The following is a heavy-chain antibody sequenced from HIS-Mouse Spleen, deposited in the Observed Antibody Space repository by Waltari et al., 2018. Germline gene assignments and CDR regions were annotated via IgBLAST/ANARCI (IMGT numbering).Heavy chain of an antibody. CDR3: ARDYSGSYYYFDY. J-gene: IGHJ4*02. V-gene: IGHV1-2*02. D-gene: IGHD1-26*01. Sequence: QKFQGRVTMTRDTSISTAYMELSRLRSDDTAVYYCARDYSGSYYYFDYWGQGTLVTVSS.